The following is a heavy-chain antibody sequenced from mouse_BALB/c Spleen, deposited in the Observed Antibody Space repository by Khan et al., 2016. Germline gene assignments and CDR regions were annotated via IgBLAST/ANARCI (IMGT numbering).Heavy chain of an antibody. D-gene: IGHD3-2*02. V-gene: IGHV1S29*02. CDR1: GYTFTDYN. CDR3: AISGVPYAMDY. J-gene: IGHJ4*01. CDR2: IYPYNGGT. Sequence: VRLQQSGPELVKPGASVKISCKASGYTFTDYNMHWVKQSHGKSLEWIGYIYPYNGGTGYSQKFRSKATLTVDNSSSTAYMELRSLTSEDSAVYYGAISGVPYAMDYWGQGTSVTVSS.